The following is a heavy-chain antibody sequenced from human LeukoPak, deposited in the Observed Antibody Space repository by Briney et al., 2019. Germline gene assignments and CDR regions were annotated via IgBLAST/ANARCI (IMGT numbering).Heavy chain of an antibody. D-gene: IGHD2-2*02. CDR3: ARGGGYCSSTSCYKGTYNWFDP. J-gene: IGHJ5*02. CDR2: INHSGST. Sequence: PSETLSLTCAVYGGSFSGYYWSWIRQPPGKGLEWIGEINHSGSTNYDLSLKSRVTISVDTSKNQFSLKLSSVTAADTAVYYCARGGGYCSSTSCYKGTYNWFDPWGQGTLVTVSS. CDR1: GGSFSGYY. V-gene: IGHV4-34*01.